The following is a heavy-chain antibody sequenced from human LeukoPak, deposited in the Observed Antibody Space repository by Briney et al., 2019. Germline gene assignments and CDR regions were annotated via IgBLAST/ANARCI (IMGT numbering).Heavy chain of an antibody. CDR3: ARRALYYYMDV. CDR2: INQDGSEN. CDR1: RFTFSSYW. Sequence: GGSLRLSCAASRFTFSSYWMSWVRQAPGKGLEWVANINQDGSENYYVVSVEGRFTISRDNAKNSLYLQMNSLRAEDTAVYYCARRALYYYMDVWGKGTTVTVSS. V-gene: IGHV3-7*01. J-gene: IGHJ6*03.